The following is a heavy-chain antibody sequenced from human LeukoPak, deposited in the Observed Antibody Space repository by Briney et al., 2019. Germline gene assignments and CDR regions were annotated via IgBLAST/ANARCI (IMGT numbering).Heavy chain of an antibody. Sequence: GGSLRLSCAASGFTFSTFAMLWVRQPRGKGLEWVSSIFPSGGEIHYADSVRGRFTISRDNSKSTLSLQVNSLRAEDTAIYYCVTYRQVMLPFEAWGQGTLVTVSS. J-gene: IGHJ5*02. CDR3: VTYRQVMLPFEA. CDR2: IFPSGGEI. D-gene: IGHD5-18*01. CDR1: GFTFSTFA. V-gene: IGHV3-23*01.